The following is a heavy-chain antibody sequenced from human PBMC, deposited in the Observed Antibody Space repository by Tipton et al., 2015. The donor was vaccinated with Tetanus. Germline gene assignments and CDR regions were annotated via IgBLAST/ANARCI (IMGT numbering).Heavy chain of an antibody. CDR3: ARGGRYDYGVQGWFDP. D-gene: IGHD4-17*01. J-gene: IGHJ5*02. Sequence: TLSLTCTVSGGSISSYYWSWIRQPPGKGLEWIGYIYYSGSTNYNPSLKSRVTISVDTSKNQFSLKLSSVTAVDTAVYYCARGGRYDYGVQGWFDPWGQGTLVTVSS. CDR2: IYYSGST. V-gene: IGHV4-59*01. CDR1: GGSISSYY.